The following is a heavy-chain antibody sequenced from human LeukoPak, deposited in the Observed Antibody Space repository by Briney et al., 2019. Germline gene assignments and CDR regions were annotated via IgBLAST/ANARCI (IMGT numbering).Heavy chain of an antibody. Sequence: SETLSLTCAVYGGSFSGYYWSWIRQPPGKGLEWIGEINHSGSTNYNPSLKSRVTISVDTSKNQFSLKLSSVTAADTAVYYCAGVRGVTYYDILTGKGGHDAFDIWGQGTMVTVSS. CDR3: AGVRGVTYYDILTGKGGHDAFDI. V-gene: IGHV4-34*01. CDR2: INHSGST. D-gene: IGHD3-9*01. J-gene: IGHJ3*02. CDR1: GGSFSGYY.